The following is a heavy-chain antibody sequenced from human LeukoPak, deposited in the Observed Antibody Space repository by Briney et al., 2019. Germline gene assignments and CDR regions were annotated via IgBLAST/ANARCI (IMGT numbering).Heavy chain of an antibody. J-gene: IGHJ4*02. CDR1: GGSISSGGYY. CDR3: ARADYSSSWFLDY. Sequence: PSETLSLTCTVSGGSISSGGYYWSWIRQHPGTGLEWIAYIYYSGSTYYNPSLKSRVTISVDTSKNQFSLKLSSVTAADTAVYYCARADYSSSWFLDYWGQGTLVTVSS. CDR2: IYYSGST. D-gene: IGHD6-13*01. V-gene: IGHV4-31*03.